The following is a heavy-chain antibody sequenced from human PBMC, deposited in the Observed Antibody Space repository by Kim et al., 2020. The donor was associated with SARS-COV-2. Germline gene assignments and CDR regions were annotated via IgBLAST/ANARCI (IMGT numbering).Heavy chain of an antibody. D-gene: IGHD3-3*01. V-gene: IGHV3-49*04. J-gene: IGHJ4*02. CDR3: SRDGALDDSNYDANNY. CDR2: IRSKAFGGAT. Sequence: GGSLRLSCTASGFTFGDYAMTWVRQAPGKGLEWVGFIRSKAFGGATKYAASVSGRFTISRDDSKSISYLQMNSLKTEDTALYYCSRDGALDDSNYDANNYWGQGTLVTVSS. CDR1: GFTFGDYA.